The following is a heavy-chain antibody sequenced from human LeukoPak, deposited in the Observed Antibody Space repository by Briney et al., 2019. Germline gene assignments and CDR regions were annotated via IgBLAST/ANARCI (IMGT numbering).Heavy chain of an antibody. D-gene: IGHD5-18*01. CDR2: IYTTGRT. V-gene: IGHV4-4*07. CDR3: ARSGYTISAYHSDF. CDR1: GASIRSYW. Sequence: PSETLSLTCDVSGASIRSYWWSWVRKPAGKGLEWIGRIYTTGRTNYSPSFQSRVTMSIDMSSNQFSLTLSSVTAADTAVYYCARSGYTISAYHSDFWGQGAPVTVSS. J-gene: IGHJ4*02.